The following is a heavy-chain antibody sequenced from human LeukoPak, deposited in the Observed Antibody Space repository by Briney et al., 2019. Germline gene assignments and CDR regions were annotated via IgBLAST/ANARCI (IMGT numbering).Heavy chain of an antibody. CDR3: ATFIVGTTRAFDF. CDR1: GFTFSNYW. Sequence: GGSLRLSCAGSGFTFSNYWMSWVRQAPGQGLEWVANIKQDGSEKCCVDSVKGRFTISRDNAKNSLYLQMNSLRAEDTAVYYCATFIVGTTRAFDFWGQGTMVTVSS. V-gene: IGHV3-7*01. CDR2: IKQDGSEK. D-gene: IGHD1-26*01. J-gene: IGHJ3*01.